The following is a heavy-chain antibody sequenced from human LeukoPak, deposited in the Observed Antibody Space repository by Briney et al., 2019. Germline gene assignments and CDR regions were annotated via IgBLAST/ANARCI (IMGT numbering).Heavy chain of an antibody. CDR2: ISGSGGST. D-gene: IGHD3-22*01. CDR3: AKGDSSGYYYKHYFDY. V-gene: IGHV3-23*01. Sequence: GGSLRLSCAASGFTFSSYAMSWVRQAPGKGLEWVSAISGSGGSTYYADSAKGWFTISRDNSKNTLYLQMNSLRAEDTAVYYCAKGDSSGYYYKHYFDYWGQGTLVTVSS. J-gene: IGHJ4*02. CDR1: GFTFSSYA.